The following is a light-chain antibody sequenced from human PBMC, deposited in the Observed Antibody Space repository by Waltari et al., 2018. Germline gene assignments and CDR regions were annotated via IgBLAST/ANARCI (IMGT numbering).Light chain of an antibody. J-gene: IGLJ2*01. CDR1: TGAVTSGHY. CDR3: FLSYSGAVI. V-gene: IGLV7-46*01. Sequence: QAVVTQEPSLTVSPGGTVTLPCGSSTGAVTSGHYPYWFPQKPGQAPRTLIYDTSNKHSWTPARFSGSLLGGKAALTLSGAQPEDEANYYCFLSYSGAVIFGGGTKLTVL. CDR2: DTS.